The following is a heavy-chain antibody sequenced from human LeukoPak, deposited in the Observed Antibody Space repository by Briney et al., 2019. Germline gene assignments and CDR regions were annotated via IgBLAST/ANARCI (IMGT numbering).Heavy chain of an antibody. V-gene: IGHV4-4*07. CDR2: IYTSGST. D-gene: IGHD7-27*01. CDR1: GDSINSYY. J-gene: IGHJ4*02. CDR3: ARDELGPFDY. Sequence: SETLSLTCTISGDSINSYYWSWIRQPAGKGLEWIGRIYTSGSTNYNPSLKSRVTMSVDTSKSQFSLKLSSVTAADTAVYYCARDELGPFDYWGQGTLVTVSS.